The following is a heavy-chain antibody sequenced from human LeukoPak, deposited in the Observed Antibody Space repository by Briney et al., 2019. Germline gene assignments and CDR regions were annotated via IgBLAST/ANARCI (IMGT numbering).Heavy chain of an antibody. CDR2: IRSKAYGGTT. CDR1: GFTFGDYA. J-gene: IGHJ6*02. D-gene: IGHD4-17*01. Sequence: GGSLRLSCTASGFTFGDYAMSWVRQAPGKGLEWVGFIRSKAYGGTTEYAASVKGRFTISRDDSKSIAYLQMNSLKTEDTAVYYCTRDPRDGDPRGGSAYYYYYGMDVWGQGTTVTVSS. CDR3: TRDPRDGDPRGGSAYYYYYGMDV. V-gene: IGHV3-49*04.